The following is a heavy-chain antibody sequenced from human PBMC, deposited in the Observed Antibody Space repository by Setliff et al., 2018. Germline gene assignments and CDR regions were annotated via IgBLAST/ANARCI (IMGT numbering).Heavy chain of an antibody. CDR2: ISGDGNTV. Sequence: GGSLRLSCTASGLSYTNDWVSWVRQVPGKGLEWLSKISGDGNTVYYADSVKGRFTISRDNARNSLSLQMNSLRTEDTAVYYCFGAGTCSYWGQGTLVTVSS. D-gene: IGHD3-10*01. J-gene: IGHJ4*02. V-gene: IGHV3-48*03. CDR1: GLSYTNDW. CDR3: FGAGTCSY.